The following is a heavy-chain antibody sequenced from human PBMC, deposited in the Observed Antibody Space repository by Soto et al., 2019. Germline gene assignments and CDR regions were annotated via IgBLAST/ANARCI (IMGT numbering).Heavy chain of an antibody. CDR3: ARAGGLWFGVL. D-gene: IGHD3-10*01. CDR1: GGSFSGYY. Sequence: QVQLQQWGAGLLKPSETLSLTCAVYGGSFSGYYWSWIRQPPGKGLEWIGEINHSGSTNYNPSLKSRGTISVDTSKNQFSLKLSSVTAADTAVYYCARAGGLWFGVLWGQGTLVTVSS. CDR2: INHSGST. J-gene: IGHJ4*02. V-gene: IGHV4-34*01.